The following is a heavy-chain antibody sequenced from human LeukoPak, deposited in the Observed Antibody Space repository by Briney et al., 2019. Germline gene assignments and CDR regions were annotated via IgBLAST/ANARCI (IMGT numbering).Heavy chain of an antibody. CDR1: GYTFTSYY. J-gene: IGHJ6*03. D-gene: IGHD3-22*01. CDR3: ARGAYYYDSSGVFYYMDV. Sequence: ASVKVSCKASGYTFTSYYMHWVRQAPGQGLEWMGIINPSGGSTSYAQKFQGKVTMTRDMSTGTVYMELSSLRSEDTAVYYCARGAYYYDSSGVFYYMDVWGKGTTVTVSS. CDR2: INPSGGST. V-gene: IGHV1-46*01.